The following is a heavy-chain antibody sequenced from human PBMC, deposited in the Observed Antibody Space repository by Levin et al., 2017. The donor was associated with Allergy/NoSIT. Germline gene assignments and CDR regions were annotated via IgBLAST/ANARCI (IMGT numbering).Heavy chain of an antibody. D-gene: IGHD1-7*01. CDR2: VSGSGGA. Sequence: GGSLRLSCAVSGLSISNYAMSWVRQAPGKGLEWVSGVSGSGGAYYADSVKGRFTVSRDNSKNTLYLQMHSLIGDDTAVYYCAREYSASASNYVWGQGTLVTVSS. CDR1: GLSISNYA. CDR3: AREYSASASNYV. V-gene: IGHV3-23*01. J-gene: IGHJ4*02.